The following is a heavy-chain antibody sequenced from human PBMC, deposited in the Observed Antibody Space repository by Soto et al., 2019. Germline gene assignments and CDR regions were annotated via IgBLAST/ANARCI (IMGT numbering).Heavy chain of an antibody. CDR1: GYTFTGYY. J-gene: IGHJ4*02. CDR3: AKRGGNFGSNLDYFEY. Sequence: ASVKVSCKASGYTFTGYYMHWVRQAPGQGLEWMGWINPNNDGTNYAQKFQGRVTMTRDTSISTAYMELSRLRSDDTAVYYCAKRGGNFGSNLDYFEYWGQGTLVTVSS. D-gene: IGHD1-7*01. CDR2: INPNNDGT. V-gene: IGHV1-2*02.